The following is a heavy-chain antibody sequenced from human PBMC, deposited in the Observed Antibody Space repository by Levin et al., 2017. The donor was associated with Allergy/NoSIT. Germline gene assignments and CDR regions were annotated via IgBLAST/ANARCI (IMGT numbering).Heavy chain of an antibody. D-gene: IGHD3-10*01. CDR3: ARDASSVWFGELFSAFDI. Sequence: QAGGSLRLSCAASGFTFDDYGMSWVRQAPGKGLEWVSGINWNGGSTGYADSVKGRFTISRDNAKNSLYLQMNSLRAEDTALYYCARDASSVWFGELFSAFDIWGQGTMVTVS. CDR1: GFTFDDYG. CDR2: INWNGGST. V-gene: IGHV3-20*04. J-gene: IGHJ3*02.